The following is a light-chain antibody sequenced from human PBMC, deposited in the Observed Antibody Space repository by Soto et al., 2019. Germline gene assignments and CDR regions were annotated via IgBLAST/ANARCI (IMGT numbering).Light chain of an antibody. J-gene: IGLJ2*01. V-gene: IGLV2-14*03. CDR2: EVS. Sequence: QSALTQPASVSGSPGQSITISCTGTSSDIGGYRYVSWYQQHPGKAPKLMIHEVSNRPSGVSSRFSGSNSGNTASLTIFGLQAEDDADDYCSSYASTNTLIFGGGTKLTVL. CDR1: SSDIGGYRY. CDR3: SSYASTNTLI.